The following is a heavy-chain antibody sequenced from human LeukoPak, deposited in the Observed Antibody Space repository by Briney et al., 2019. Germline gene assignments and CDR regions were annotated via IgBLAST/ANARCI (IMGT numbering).Heavy chain of an antibody. CDR2: IYYSGSS. V-gene: IGHV4-39*01. D-gene: IGHD5-18*01. Sequence: PPETLSLTCAVYGASFSGYYWGWIRQSPGKGLEWIGSIYYSGSSSYNPSLQSRVSISVDTSKNHISLKVFSQTAADTALYYCARHVSGSAMMHYFDYWGQGNLVTVSS. J-gene: IGHJ4*02. CDR3: ARHVSGSAMMHYFDY. CDR1: GASFSGYY.